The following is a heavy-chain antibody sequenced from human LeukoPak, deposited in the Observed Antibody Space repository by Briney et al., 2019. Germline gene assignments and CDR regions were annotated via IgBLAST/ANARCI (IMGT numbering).Heavy chain of an antibody. D-gene: IGHD3-9*01. J-gene: IGHJ6*02. CDR1: GGTFSSYA. Sequence: ASVKVSCKASGGTFSSYAISWVRQAPGQGLEWMGGIIPIFGTANYAQKFQGRVTITADESTSTAYMELSSLRSEDTAVYYCARGDYDILTGEKYYYYYGMDVWGQGTTVTVSS. CDR3: ARGDYDILTGEKYYYYYGMDV. CDR2: IIPIFGTA. V-gene: IGHV1-69*01.